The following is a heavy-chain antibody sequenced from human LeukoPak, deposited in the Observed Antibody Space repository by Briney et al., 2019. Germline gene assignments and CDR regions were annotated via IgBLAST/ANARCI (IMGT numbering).Heavy chain of an antibody. V-gene: IGHV1-69*04. CDR1: GYTFTSYG. D-gene: IGHD6-13*01. CDR2: IIPILGIA. J-gene: IGHJ5*02. CDR3: ARGVWGGSRIAAAGSRWFDP. Sequence: ASVKVSCKASGYTFTSYGISWVRQAPGQGLEWMGRIIPILGIANYAQKFQGRVTITADKSTSTAYMELSSLRSEDTAVYYCARGVWGGSRIAAAGSRWFDPWGQGTLVTVSS.